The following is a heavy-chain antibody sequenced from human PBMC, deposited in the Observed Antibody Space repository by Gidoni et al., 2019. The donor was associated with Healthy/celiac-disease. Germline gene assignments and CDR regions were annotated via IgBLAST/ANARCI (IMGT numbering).Heavy chain of an antibody. J-gene: IGHJ4*02. CDR2: INPNSGGT. D-gene: IGHD6-6*01. V-gene: IGHV1-2*02. CDR3: ARVPTYSSSSGVFDY. CDR1: GYTFTGYY. Sequence: QVQLVQSGAEVKKPGASVTVSSKASGYTFTGYYMHWVRQAPGQGLEWMGWINPNSGGTNYAQKFQGRVTMTRDTSISTAYMELSRLRSDDTAVYYCARVPTYSSSSGVFDYWGQGTLVTVSS.